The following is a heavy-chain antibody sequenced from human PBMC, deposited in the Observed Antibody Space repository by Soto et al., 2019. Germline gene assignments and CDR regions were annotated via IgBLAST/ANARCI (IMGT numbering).Heavy chain of an antibody. J-gene: IGHJ4*02. CDR2: IYYSGSI. CDR1: GGSISSGGYY. V-gene: IGHV4-31*03. Sequence: PSETLSLTCTVSGGSISSGGYYWSWIRQHPGKGLEWIGYIYYSGSIYYNPSLKSRVTISVDTSKNQFSLKLSSVTAADTAVYYCARANPTYYYGSGDEPLFDYWGQGTLVTVSS. CDR3: ARANPTYYYGSGDEPLFDY. D-gene: IGHD3-10*01.